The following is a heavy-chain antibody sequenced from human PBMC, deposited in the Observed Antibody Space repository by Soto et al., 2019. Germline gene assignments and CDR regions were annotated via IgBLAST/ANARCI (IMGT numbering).Heavy chain of an antibody. CDR1: GYTFTSYG. J-gene: IGHJ4*02. D-gene: IGHD3-22*01. CDR3: ATTYYYDSRGSYFDY. V-gene: IGHV1-18*01. CDR2: ISAYNGNT. Sequence: QVQLVQSGAEVKKPGASVKVSCKASGYTFTSYGISWVRQAPGQGLEWMGWISAYNGNTNYAQKLQGRVTMTTDTSTSTAYMELRSLRSDDTAVYYCATTYYYDSRGSYFDYWGQGTLVTVSS.